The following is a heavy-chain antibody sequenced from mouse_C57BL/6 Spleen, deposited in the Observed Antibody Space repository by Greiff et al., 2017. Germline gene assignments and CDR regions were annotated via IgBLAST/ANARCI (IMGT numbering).Heavy chain of an antibody. CDR1: GYTFTGYW. CDR2: IFPGSGST. V-gene: IGHV1-9*01. J-gene: IGHJ2*01. CDR3: GRGGYTDY. Sequence: QVQLKQPGAELMKPGASVKLSCKATGYTFTGYWIEWVKRRPGQGLEWIGAIFPGSGSTNYNEKFKGKATFTADTSSNTAYMQLSSLTTEDSAIYYCGRGGYTDYWGQGTTLTVSS. D-gene: IGHD3-1*01.